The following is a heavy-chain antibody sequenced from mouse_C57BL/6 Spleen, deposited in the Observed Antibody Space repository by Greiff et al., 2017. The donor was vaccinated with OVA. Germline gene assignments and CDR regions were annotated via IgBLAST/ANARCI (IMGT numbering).Heavy chain of an antibody. J-gene: IGHJ3*01. V-gene: IGHV1-18*01. Sequence: VQLKQSGPELVKPGASVKIPCKASGYTFTDYNMDWVKQSHGKSLEWIGDINPNNGGTIYNQKFKGKATLTVDKSSSTAYMELRSLTSEDTAVYYCARWDYYYGSSSFAYWGQGTLVTVSA. CDR2: INPNNGGT. CDR1: GYTFTDYN. CDR3: ARWDYYYGSSSFAY. D-gene: IGHD1-1*01.